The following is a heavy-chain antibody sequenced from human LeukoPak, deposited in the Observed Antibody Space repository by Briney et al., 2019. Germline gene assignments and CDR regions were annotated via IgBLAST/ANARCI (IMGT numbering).Heavy chain of an antibody. V-gene: IGHV3-30*03. CDR3: ATSNPLSGYDFY. CDR1: GCTFSSYG. CDR2: ISYDGSNK. Sequence: GRSLRLTCAASGCTFSSYGLHWVRQAPGKGLEWVAVISYDGSNKYNADSVRGRFTISRDNSKNTLYLQMNSLRAEDTAVYYCATSNPLSGYDFYWGQGTLVTVSS. D-gene: IGHD5-12*01. J-gene: IGHJ4*02.